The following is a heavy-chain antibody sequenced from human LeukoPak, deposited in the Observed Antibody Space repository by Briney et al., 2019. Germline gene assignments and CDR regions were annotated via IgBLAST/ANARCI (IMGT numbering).Heavy chain of an antibody. CDR1: GGSISSGSYY. D-gene: IGHD4-17*01. CDR2: IYYSGST. V-gene: IGHV4-61*01. J-gene: IGHJ4*02. Sequence: SETLSLTCTVSGGSISSGSYYWSWIRQPPGKGLEWIGYIYYSGSTNYNPSLKSRVTISVDTSKNQFSLKLSSVTAADTAVYYCARGGVYGDYVFDYWGQGTLVTVSS. CDR3: ARGGVYGDYVFDY.